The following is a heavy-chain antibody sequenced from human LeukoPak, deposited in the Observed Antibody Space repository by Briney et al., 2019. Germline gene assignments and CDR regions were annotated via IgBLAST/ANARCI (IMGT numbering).Heavy chain of an antibody. Sequence: GESLKISCKGSGYSFTNTWIGWVRQMPGKGLEWMAIVYPGDSDTRYSPSFRGQVTISADKSISTAFLHWSSLKASDAAMYYCARHEALFSDRDTKGRLDPWGQGTLVTVSS. CDR1: GYSFTNTW. CDR2: VYPGDSDT. CDR3: ARHEALFSDRDTKGRLDP. J-gene: IGHJ5*02. D-gene: IGHD1-26*01. V-gene: IGHV5-51*01.